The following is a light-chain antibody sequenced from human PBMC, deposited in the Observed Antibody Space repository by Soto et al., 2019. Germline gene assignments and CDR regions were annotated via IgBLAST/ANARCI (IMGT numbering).Light chain of an antibody. Sequence: ETVMTQSPATLSVSPGERATLSCRASQTINSNLAWFQQKPGQAPSLLIYGASTRATGIPARFSGSGSGTEFTLTISSLQSEDFAVYYCQQYNNWPLTFGGGTKVDIK. V-gene: IGKV3-15*01. J-gene: IGKJ4*01. CDR2: GAS. CDR3: QQYNNWPLT. CDR1: QTINSN.